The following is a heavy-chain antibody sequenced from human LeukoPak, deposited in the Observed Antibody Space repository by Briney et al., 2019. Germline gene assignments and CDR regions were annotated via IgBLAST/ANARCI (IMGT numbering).Heavy chain of an antibody. V-gene: IGHV4-31*03. J-gene: IGHJ4*02. D-gene: IGHD6-19*01. Sequence: SQTLSLTCTVSGGSISSGGYYWSWIRQHPGKGLEWIGYIYYSGSTCYNPSLKSRVTISVDTSKNQFSLKLSSVTAADTAVYYCASGVRAGTVYWGQGTLVTVSS. CDR3: ASGVRAGTVY. CDR2: IYYSGST. CDR1: GGSISSGGYY.